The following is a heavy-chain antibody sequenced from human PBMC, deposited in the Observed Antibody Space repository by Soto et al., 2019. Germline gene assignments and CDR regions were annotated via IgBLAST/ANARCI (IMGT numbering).Heavy chain of an antibody. CDR3: ATGPTTGIRGDPIDY. CDR2: FDPEDGET. V-gene: IGHV1-24*01. J-gene: IGHJ4*02. D-gene: IGHD1-20*01. Sequence: ASVKVSCKVSGYTLTELSMHWVRQAPGKGLEWMGGFDPEDGETIYAQKFQGRVTMTEDTSTDTAYMELSSLRSEDTAVYYCATGPTTGIRGDPIDYWGQGTLVTVSS. CDR1: GYTLTELS.